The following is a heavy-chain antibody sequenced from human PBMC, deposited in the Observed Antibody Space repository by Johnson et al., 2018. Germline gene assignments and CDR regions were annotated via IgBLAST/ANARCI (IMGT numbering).Heavy chain of an antibody. CDR2: IFHTGRP. Sequence: QVQLQESGPGLVKPSETLSLTCTVSGGSISGFSWTWIRQPPGKGLEWLGYIFHTGRPTSNPSLKSRITMSVDTSNTQFSLTLTPCTAADPAVYFCARVGRGEDSYGMDVWGQGTTVTVSS. CDR3: ARVGRGEDSYGMDV. CDR1: GGSISGFS. V-gene: IGHV4-59*01. J-gene: IGHJ6*02. D-gene: IGHD3-10*01.